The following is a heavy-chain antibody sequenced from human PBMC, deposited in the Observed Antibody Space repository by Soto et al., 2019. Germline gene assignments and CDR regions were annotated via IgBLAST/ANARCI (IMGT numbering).Heavy chain of an antibody. D-gene: IGHD3-3*01. J-gene: IGHJ3*02. V-gene: IGHV2-26*01. CDR1: GFSLSNARMG. Sequence: QVTLKESGPVLVKPTETLTLTCTVSGFSLSNARMGVSWIRQPPGKALEWLVHIFSNDEKSYSTSLKSRLTISKDTSKIQVVLTMTNMDPVDTATYYCVGVDDTPFYAFDIWGQGTMVTVSS. CDR3: VGVDDTPFYAFDI. CDR2: IFSNDEK.